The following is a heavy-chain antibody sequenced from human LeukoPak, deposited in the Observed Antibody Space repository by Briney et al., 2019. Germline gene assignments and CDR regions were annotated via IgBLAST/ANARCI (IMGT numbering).Heavy chain of an antibody. Sequence: SVTLSFTCTVSGGSISSSSYFWGWIRQPPGEGLELIGSIYYGGSTSYNPSLKSRVTISVDTSKNLFSLKVTSVTAADTAVYFCARKTGKKDDAFDIWGQGTMVTVSS. CDR1: GGSISSSSYF. J-gene: IGHJ3*02. CDR2: IYYGGST. V-gene: IGHV4-39*01. CDR3: ARKTGKKDDAFDI.